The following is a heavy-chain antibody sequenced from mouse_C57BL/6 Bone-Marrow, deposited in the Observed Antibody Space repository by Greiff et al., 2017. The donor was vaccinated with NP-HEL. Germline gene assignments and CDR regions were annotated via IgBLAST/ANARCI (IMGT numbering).Heavy chain of an antibody. D-gene: IGHD4-1*01. CDR1: GYSITSGYY. CDR2: ISYDGSN. Sequence: ESGPGLVKPSQSLSLTCSVTGYSITSGYYWNWIRQFPGNKLEWMGYISYDGSNNYNPSLKNRISITCDTSKNQFFLKLNSVTTEDTATYYCARGTGSFAYWGQGTLVTVSA. J-gene: IGHJ3*01. V-gene: IGHV3-6*01. CDR3: ARGTGSFAY.